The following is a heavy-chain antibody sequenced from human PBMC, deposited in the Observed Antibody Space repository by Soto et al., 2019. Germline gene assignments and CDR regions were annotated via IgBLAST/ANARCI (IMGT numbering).Heavy chain of an antibody. J-gene: IGHJ4*02. V-gene: IGHV3-73*01. D-gene: IGHD1-1*01. Sequence: EVQLVESEGGLVQPGGSLKLSCAASGFTFSGSAMHWVRQASGKGLEWVGRIRSKANSYATAYAASVKGRFTISRDDSNNTAYLQMNSLKTEDTAVYYCTTQLDTQPADWGQGTLVTVSS. CDR1: GFTFSGSA. CDR3: TTQLDTQPAD. CDR2: IRSKANSYAT.